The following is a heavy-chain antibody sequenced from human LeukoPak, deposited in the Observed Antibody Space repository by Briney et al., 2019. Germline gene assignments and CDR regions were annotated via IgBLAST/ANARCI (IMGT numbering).Heavy chain of an antibody. Sequence: QTGGSLRLSCATSGFTFTDYYMSWIRQAPGKGLEWVSAISGSGGSTYYADSVKGRFTISRDNSKNTLYLQMNSLRAEDTAVYYCAKEVDGPAAMNWGQGTLVTVSS. V-gene: IGHV3-23*01. J-gene: IGHJ4*02. CDR1: GFTFTDYY. D-gene: IGHD2-2*01. CDR2: ISGSGGST. CDR3: AKEVDGPAAMN.